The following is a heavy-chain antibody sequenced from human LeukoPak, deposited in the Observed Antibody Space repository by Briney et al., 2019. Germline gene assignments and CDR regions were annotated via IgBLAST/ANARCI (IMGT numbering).Heavy chain of an antibody. J-gene: IGHJ4*02. V-gene: IGHV4-59*08. Sequence: SEALSLTCTVSVGSVSGYFSSWGPQPPGQRLWWILCIYYSVTTDYNPSVRSRVTLSVDTSKNQFSLKLTSVTAADTAVYFCARHVPTPYYGTSGPFDYWGQGTLVTVSS. CDR1: VGSVSGYF. D-gene: IGHD3-22*01. CDR3: ARHVPTPYYGTSGPFDY. CDR2: IYYSVTT.